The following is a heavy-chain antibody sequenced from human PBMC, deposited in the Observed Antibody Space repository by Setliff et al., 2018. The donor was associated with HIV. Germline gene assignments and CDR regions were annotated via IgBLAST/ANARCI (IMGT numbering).Heavy chain of an antibody. J-gene: IGHJ4*02. CDR2: IDTDNGYR. V-gene: IGHV1-3*04. D-gene: IGHD2-2*01. CDR1: GYTFSEYA. CDR3: ARWCAAAGCYPAIYHFDS. Sequence: ASVKVSCKASGYTFSEYAIHWVRQAPGQRHEWMGRIDTDNGYRRYSPKLQGRVTITKDTSANTAYMELRGLRSEDTAVYYCARWCAAAGCYPAIYHFDSWGQGTLVTVSS.